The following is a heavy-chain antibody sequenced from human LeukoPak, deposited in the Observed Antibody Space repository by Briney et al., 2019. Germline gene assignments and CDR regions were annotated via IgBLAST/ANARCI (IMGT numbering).Heavy chain of an antibody. Sequence: GGSLRLSCAASGFTFSSYWMHWVRQAPGKGLVWVSRIKSDGSTNYADSVKGRFTISRDNAKNTVSLQMNSLRAEDTGVYYCARAPSEIGGYYPEYFRHWGQGSLVTVSS. CDR1: GFTFSSYW. CDR3: ARAPSEIGGYYPEYFRH. J-gene: IGHJ1*01. V-gene: IGHV3-74*01. CDR2: IKSDGST. D-gene: IGHD3-22*01.